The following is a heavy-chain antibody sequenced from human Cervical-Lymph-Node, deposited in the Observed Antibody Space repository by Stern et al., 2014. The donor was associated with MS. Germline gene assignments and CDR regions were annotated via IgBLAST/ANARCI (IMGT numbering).Heavy chain of an antibody. V-gene: IGHV1-69*01. Sequence: VHLVESGAEVKKPGSSVKVSCKASGGTFSSYAISWVRQAPGQGLEWMGGIIPIFGTANYAQKFQGRVTITADESTSTAYMELSSLRSEDTAVYYCARTEYQLLNPLDYLGQGTLVTVSS. J-gene: IGHJ4*02. CDR2: IIPIFGTA. CDR1: GGTFSSYA. CDR3: ARTEYQLLNPLDY. D-gene: IGHD2-2*01.